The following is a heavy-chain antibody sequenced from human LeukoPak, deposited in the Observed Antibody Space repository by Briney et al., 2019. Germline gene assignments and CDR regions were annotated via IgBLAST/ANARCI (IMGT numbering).Heavy chain of an antibody. Sequence: GGSLRLSCAASGFTFSDYYMTWIREAPGKGLEWVSYISPSGITTYYTDSVKGRFTISRDNAKNSLSLQINSLRVEDTAVYYCARAYTGSFSGTLEYWGRGTLVTVSS. CDR2: ISPSGITT. CDR1: GFTFSDYY. CDR3: ARAYTGSFSGTLEY. D-gene: IGHD1-26*01. J-gene: IGHJ4*02. V-gene: IGHV3-11*04.